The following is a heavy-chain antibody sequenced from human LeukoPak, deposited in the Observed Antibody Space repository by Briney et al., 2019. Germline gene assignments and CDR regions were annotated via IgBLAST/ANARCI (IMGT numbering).Heavy chain of an antibody. Sequence: SVKVSCKASGGTFSSYAISWVRQAPGQGLEWMGGIIPIFGTANYAQKFQGRVTITADESTSTAYMELSSLRSGDTAVYYCARGTDRYCSSTSCYRGINWFDPWGQGTLVTVSS. J-gene: IGHJ5*02. CDR3: ARGTDRYCSSTSCYRGINWFDP. CDR2: IIPIFGTA. CDR1: GGTFSSYA. D-gene: IGHD2-2*01. V-gene: IGHV1-69*13.